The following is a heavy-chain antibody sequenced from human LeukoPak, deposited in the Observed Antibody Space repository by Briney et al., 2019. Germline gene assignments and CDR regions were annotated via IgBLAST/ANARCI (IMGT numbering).Heavy chain of an antibody. CDR3: ARLYQGKRPPDY. D-gene: IGHD6-25*01. CDR1: GDSIFSTTYY. J-gene: IGHJ4*02. CDR2: IFHSGST. V-gene: IGHV4-39*01. Sequence: PSETLSLTCTVSGDSIFSTTYYWGWIRQPPGKGLEWIGSIFHSGSTYYNPSLKSRVTISVDTSKNQLSLRLRSVPAADTAVYYCARLYQGKRPPDYWGQGTLVTVSS.